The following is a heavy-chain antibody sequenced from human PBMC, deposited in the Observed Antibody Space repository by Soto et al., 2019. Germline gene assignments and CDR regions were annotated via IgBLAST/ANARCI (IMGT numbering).Heavy chain of an antibody. Sequence: QVQLVESGGGVVQPGRSLRLSCAASGFTFSRYGMHWVRQAPGKGLEWVAVISYDGSNKYYADSVKGRFTISRDNSKNTLYLQMNSLRAEDTAVYYCAKSTLVVVTATYFDYWGQGTLVTVSS. CDR2: ISYDGSNK. V-gene: IGHV3-30*18. CDR1: GFTFSRYG. D-gene: IGHD2-21*02. J-gene: IGHJ4*02. CDR3: AKSTLVVVTATYFDY.